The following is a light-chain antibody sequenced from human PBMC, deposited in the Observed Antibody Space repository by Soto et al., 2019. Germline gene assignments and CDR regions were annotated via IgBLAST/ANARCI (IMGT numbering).Light chain of an antibody. CDR1: QSVSSSY. CDR2: GAS. CDR3: RQYGSSPSWT. V-gene: IGKV3-20*01. J-gene: IGKJ1*01. Sequence: EIVLTQSPGTLSLSPGERATLSCRASQSVSSSYLAWYQQRPGQAPRLLIYGASNRATGIPDRFSGSGSGTDVTLAISRLEPEEVGVYYCRQYGSSPSWTFGQGTKVEIK.